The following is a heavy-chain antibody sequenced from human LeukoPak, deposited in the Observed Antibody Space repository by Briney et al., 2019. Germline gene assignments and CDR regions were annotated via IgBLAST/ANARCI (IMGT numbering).Heavy chain of an antibody. V-gene: IGHV4-59*01. Sequence: PSETLSLTCSVSGDSFSGYYWHWLRQPPGKGLEWLGNVYYSGGANYNPSLKSRLTISVDSSKNQFSLKLSSVTAADTAIYYCARQMTTLPPGRTFDKWGQGTMVIVSS. CDR3: ARQMTTLPPGRTFDK. CDR1: GDSFSGYY. CDR2: VYYSGGA. J-gene: IGHJ3*02. D-gene: IGHD3-16*01.